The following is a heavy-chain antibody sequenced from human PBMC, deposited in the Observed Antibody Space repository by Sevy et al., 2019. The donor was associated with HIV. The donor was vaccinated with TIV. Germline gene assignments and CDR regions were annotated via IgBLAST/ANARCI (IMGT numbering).Heavy chain of an antibody. Sequence: GGSLRLSCAASTFTFGHYAMHWVRQAPGKGLQWVAGISYEGSNEYYTDSVKGRFTISRDNSKNTLNLEMNNLRVEDTALYYCARDWRTPPTAILYYFDFWGQGTPVTVSS. D-gene: IGHD5-18*01. CDR3: ARDWRTPPTAILYYFDF. CDR2: ISYEGSNE. J-gene: IGHJ4*02. V-gene: IGHV3-30*04. CDR1: TFTFGHYA.